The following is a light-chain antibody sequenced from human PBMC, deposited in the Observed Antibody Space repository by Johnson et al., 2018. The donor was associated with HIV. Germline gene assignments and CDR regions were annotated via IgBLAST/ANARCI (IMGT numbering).Light chain of an antibody. CDR2: ENN. CDR1: SSNIGNNY. V-gene: IGLV1-51*02. J-gene: IGLJ1*01. CDR3: GRWDDSLSTYV. Sequence: QSVLTQPPSVSAAPGQKVTISCSGSSSNIGNNYVSWYQQLPGTAPKLLIYENNKRPSGIPDRSSGSKSGTSDTLGITGLQTGDEADYYCGRWDDSLSTYVFGTGTKVTVL.